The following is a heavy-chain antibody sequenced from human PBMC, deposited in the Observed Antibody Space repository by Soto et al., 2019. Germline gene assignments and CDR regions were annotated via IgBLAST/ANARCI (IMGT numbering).Heavy chain of an antibody. V-gene: IGHV4-34*01. D-gene: IGHD6-6*01. CDR1: GGSFSGYY. Sequence: SETLSLTCAVYGGSFSGYYWSWIRQPPGKGLEWIGEINHSGSTNYNPSLKSRVTISVDTSKNQFSLKLSSVTAADTAVYYCARGLIEYSSSPLDYWGQGTLVTVSS. J-gene: IGHJ4*02. CDR3: ARGLIEYSSSPLDY. CDR2: INHSGST.